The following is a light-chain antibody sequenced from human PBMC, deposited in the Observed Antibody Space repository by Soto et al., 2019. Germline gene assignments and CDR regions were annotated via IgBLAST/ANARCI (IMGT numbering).Light chain of an antibody. CDR3: QQYMSSVT. CDR1: QSVDSTF. Sequence: EIVLTQSPGSLSLSPGQRATLSCRASQSVDSTFFAWYQKKPGQAPRLLIYVASKRDTGVPDRFSGSGSGTDSTLTISRLEPEDLAVYYCQQYMSSVTFGQGTKVEI. J-gene: IGKJ1*01. V-gene: IGKV3-20*01. CDR2: VAS.